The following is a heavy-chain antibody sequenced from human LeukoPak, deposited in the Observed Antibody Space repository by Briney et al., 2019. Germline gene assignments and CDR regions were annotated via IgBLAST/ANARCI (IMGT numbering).Heavy chain of an antibody. D-gene: IGHD7-27*01. Sequence: SETLSLTCTVSGGSISSGDYYWSWIRQPPGKGLEWIGYIYYSGSTYYNPSLKSRVTISVDTSKNQFSLKLSSVTAADTAVYYCATGDPYWYFDLWGRGTLVTVS. CDR1: GGSISSGDYY. J-gene: IGHJ2*01. CDR2: IYYSGST. V-gene: IGHV4-30-4*08. CDR3: ATGDPYWYFDL.